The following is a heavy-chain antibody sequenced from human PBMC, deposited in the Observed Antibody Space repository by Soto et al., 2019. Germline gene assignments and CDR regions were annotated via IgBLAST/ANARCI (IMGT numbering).Heavy chain of an antibody. CDR3: AREGPRGSSLAARPLYRFDY. J-gene: IGHJ4*02. CDR1: GYTFTSYY. V-gene: IGHV1-46*01. CDR2: INPSGGST. D-gene: IGHD6-6*01. Sequence: ASVKVSCKASGYTFTSYYMHWVRQAPGQGLEWMGIINPSGGSTSYAQKFQGRVTMTRDTSTSTVYMELSSLRSEDTAVYYCAREGPRGSSLAARPLYRFDYWGQGALVTGSS.